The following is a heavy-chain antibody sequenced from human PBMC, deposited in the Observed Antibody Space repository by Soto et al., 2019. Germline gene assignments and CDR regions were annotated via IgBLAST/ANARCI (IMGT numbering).Heavy chain of an antibody. Sequence: PLGSLRLSCAASGITLSSYAMSWVRQAPGKGPEWVSGISASGGSTSYADSVKGRFTISRDNSKNTLYLQMNSLRADDTAVYHCAKGQNSGTYRFYFDYWGQGALVTVSS. CDR3: AKGQNSGTYRFYFDY. CDR1: GITLSSYA. D-gene: IGHD1-26*01. J-gene: IGHJ4*02. CDR2: ISASGGST. V-gene: IGHV3-23*01.